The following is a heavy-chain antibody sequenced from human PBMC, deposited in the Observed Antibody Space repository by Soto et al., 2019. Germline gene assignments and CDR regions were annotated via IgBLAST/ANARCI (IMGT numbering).Heavy chain of an antibody. CDR2: IIPIFGTA. J-gene: IGHJ6*02. CDR3: ARGAGLAARPRYYYGMDV. V-gene: IGHV1-69*13. D-gene: IGHD6-6*01. Sequence: GASVKVSCKASGGTFSSYAISWVRQAPGRGLEWMGGIIPIFGTANYAQKFQGRVTITADESTSTAYMELSSLRSEDTAVYYCARGAGLAARPRYYYGMDVWGQGTTVTVSS. CDR1: GGTFSSYA.